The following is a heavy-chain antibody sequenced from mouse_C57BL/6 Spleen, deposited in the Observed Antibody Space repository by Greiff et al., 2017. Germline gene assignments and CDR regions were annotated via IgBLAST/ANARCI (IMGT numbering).Heavy chain of an antibody. V-gene: IGHV1-62-2*01. J-gene: IGHJ3*01. CDR2: FYPGSGSI. CDR1: GYTFTEYT. D-gene: IGHD2-4*01. CDR3: ARHEGDYDYDGDLFAD. Sequence: QVQLKQPGAELVKPGASVKLSCKASGYTFTEYTIHWVKQRSGQGLAWIGWFYPGSGSIKYNEKFKDKATLTADKSSSTVYMALSRLTSDDSAVYFCARHEGDYDYDGDLFADWGQGTLVTVAA.